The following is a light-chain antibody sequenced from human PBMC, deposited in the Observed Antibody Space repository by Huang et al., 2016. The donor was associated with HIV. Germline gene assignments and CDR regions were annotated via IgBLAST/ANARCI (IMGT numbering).Light chain of an antibody. CDR2: LGS. CDR1: QSLLHSNGYNY. Sequence: DFVMTQSPLSLPVTPGEPASISCRSSQSLLHSNGYNYLHWYLQKPGQSPQLLIYLGSSRASGVPDSFSGSGSGTDFTLKISRVEAEDVGVYYCMQALQIPWTFGQGTKVEIK. CDR3: MQALQIPWT. J-gene: IGKJ1*01. V-gene: IGKV2-28*01.